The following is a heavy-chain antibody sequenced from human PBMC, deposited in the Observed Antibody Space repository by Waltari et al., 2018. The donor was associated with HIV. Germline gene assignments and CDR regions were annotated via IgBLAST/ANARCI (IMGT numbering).Heavy chain of an antibody. CDR3: ARGWYCSSTSCHGPRHFDY. D-gene: IGHD2-2*01. CDR1: GGSFSGYY. J-gene: IGHJ4*02. V-gene: IGHV4-34*01. CDR2: INHSGST. Sequence: QVQLQQWGAGLLKPSETLSLTCAVYGGSFSGYYWSWIRQPPGTGLEWIGEINHSGSTNYNPSLKSRVTISVDTSKNQFSLKLSSVTAADTAVYYCARGWYCSSTSCHGPRHFDYWGQGTLVTVSS.